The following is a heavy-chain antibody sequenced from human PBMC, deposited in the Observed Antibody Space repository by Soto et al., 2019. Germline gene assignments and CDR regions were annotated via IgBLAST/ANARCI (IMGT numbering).Heavy chain of an antibody. CDR3: ARDGGVSDYSPFDY. CDR1: GGTFSSYA. D-gene: IGHD4-4*01. V-gene: IGHV1-69*12. J-gene: IGHJ4*02. Sequence: QVQLVQSGAEVKKPGSSVKVSCKASGGTFSSYAISWVRQAPGQGLEWMGGIIPIFGTADYAQKFQGRVMITAHESTSAAYVELGSLRAEDTAVYSCARDGGVSDYSPFDYWGQGTLVTVSS. CDR2: IIPIFGTA.